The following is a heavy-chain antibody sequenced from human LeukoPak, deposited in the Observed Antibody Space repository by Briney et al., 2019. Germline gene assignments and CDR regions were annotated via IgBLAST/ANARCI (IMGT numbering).Heavy chain of an antibody. CDR1: GFTFSSYA. D-gene: IGHD3-10*02. CDR2: ISYDGSNK. Sequence: GRSLRLSCAASGFTFSSYAMHWVRQAPGKGLEWVAVISYDGSNKYYADSVKGRFTISRDNSKNTLYLQMNSLRAEDTAVYYCARGPLFGAQFDYWGREPWSPSPQ. CDR3: ARGPLFGAQFDY. J-gene: IGHJ4*02. V-gene: IGHV3-30-3*01.